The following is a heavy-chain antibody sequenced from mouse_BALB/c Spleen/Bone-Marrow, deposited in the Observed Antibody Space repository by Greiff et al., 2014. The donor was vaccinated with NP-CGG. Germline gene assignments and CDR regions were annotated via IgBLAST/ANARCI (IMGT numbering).Heavy chain of an antibody. V-gene: IGHV1-62-2*01. CDR1: GHTFTEYI. D-gene: IGHD2-10*02. Sequence: QVQLQQSGAGLVKPGASVKLSCKASGHTFTEYIIHWVKQRSGQGLEWIGWFYPGSDSIKYNEKFKDKATLTADKSSSTVYMELSRLTSEDSAVYFCARHESYGNYLYFDVWGAGTTVTVSS. CDR2: FYPGSDSI. J-gene: IGHJ1*01. CDR3: ARHESYGNYLYFDV.